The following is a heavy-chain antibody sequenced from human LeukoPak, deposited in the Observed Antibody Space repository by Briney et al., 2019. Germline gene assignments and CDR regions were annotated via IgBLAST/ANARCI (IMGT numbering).Heavy chain of an antibody. CDR1: GFTFSSYS. CDR2: ISSSSSTI. CDR3: AKAPVTSCRGAFCYPFDS. V-gene: IGHV3-48*01. J-gene: IGHJ4*02. Sequence: GGSLRLSCAASGFTFSSYSMNWVRQAPGKGLEWVSYISSSSSTIYYADSVRGRFTISRDNSRNTMYLQMNSLRAEDAAVYYCAKAPVTSCRGAFCYPFDSWGQGTLVTVSS. D-gene: IGHD2-15*01.